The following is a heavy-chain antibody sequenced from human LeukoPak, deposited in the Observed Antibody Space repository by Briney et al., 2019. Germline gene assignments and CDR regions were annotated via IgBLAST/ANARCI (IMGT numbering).Heavy chain of an antibody. D-gene: IGHD5-18*01. Sequence: ASVKVSRKASGYTFTSYYMHWVRQAPGQGLEWMGIINPSGGSTSYAQKFQGRVTMTRDMSTSTVYMELSSLRSEDTAVYYCARYVDTAMADDAFDIWGQGTMVTVSS. CDR3: ARYVDTAMADDAFDI. J-gene: IGHJ3*02. CDR2: INPSGGST. CDR1: GYTFTSYY. V-gene: IGHV1-46*01.